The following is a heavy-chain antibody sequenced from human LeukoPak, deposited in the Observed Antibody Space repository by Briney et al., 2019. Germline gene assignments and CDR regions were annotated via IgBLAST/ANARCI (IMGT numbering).Heavy chain of an antibody. Sequence: ASVKVSCMTSGYTFTNYGISWVRQARGQGLEWMGWVSTSNPHTNYAPKFRGRVIMTIDTSTTTAYLEMRSLTSDDTAVYYCARDRFLWGLGNWFDLWGQGTLVTVTS. J-gene: IGHJ5*02. V-gene: IGHV1-18*01. D-gene: IGHD3-3*01. CDR1: GYTFTNYG. CDR2: VSTSNPHT. CDR3: ARDRFLWGLGNWFDL.